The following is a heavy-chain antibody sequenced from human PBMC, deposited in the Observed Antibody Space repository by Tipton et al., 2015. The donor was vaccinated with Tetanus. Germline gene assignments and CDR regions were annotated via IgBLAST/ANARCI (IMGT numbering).Heavy chain of an antibody. J-gene: IGHJ4*02. CDR2: IYYSGST. D-gene: IGHD6-25*01. CDR1: GGSISSYY. Sequence: LRLSCTVSGGSISSYYWSWIRQPPGKGLEWIGYIYYSGSTNYNPSLKSRVTISVDTSKNQFSLNLNSVTAADTAVYYCARHAARNSDFDYWGQGTLVTVSS. CDR3: ARHAARNSDFDY. V-gene: IGHV4-59*08.